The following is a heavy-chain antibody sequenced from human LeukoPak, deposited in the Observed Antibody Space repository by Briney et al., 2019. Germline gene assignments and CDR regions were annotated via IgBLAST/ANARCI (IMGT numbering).Heavy chain of an antibody. CDR2: LKQDKSEI. Sequence: QPGGSLRLSCAASGFTFSSYWMSWVRQAPGKGLEWVPSLKQDKSEIYYVDSVKGRFTIPRDNAKNSGYLQMNSLRAEDTGVYYCARDRNYALDYWGQGTLVTVSS. CDR3: ARDRNYALDY. J-gene: IGHJ4*02. V-gene: IGHV3-7*01. D-gene: IGHD1-7*01. CDR1: GFTFSSYW.